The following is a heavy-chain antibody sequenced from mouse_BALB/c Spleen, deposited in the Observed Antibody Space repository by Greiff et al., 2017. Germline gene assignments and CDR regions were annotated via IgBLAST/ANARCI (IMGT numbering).Heavy chain of an antibody. CDR3: ARGALLRLPYYAMDY. CDR2: ISSGGST. V-gene: IGHV5-6-5*01. CDR1: GFTFSSYA. D-gene: IGHD1-2*01. Sequence: EVQRVESGGGLVKPGGSLKLSCAASGFTFSSYAMSWVRQTPEKRLEWVASISSGGSTYYPDSVKGRFTISRDNARNILYLQMSSLRSEDTAMYYCARGALLRLPYYAMDYWGQGTSVTVSS. J-gene: IGHJ4*01.